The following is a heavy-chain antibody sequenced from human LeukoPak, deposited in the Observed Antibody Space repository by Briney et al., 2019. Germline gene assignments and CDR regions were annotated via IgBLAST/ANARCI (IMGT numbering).Heavy chain of an antibody. V-gene: IGHV3-48*04. CDR2: ISSSSSTI. CDR3: AREGYSSSWYVRYYYYMDV. CDR1: GFTFSSYS. D-gene: IGHD6-13*01. Sequence: GGSLRLSCAASGFTFSSYSMNGVRQAPGKGLEWVSYISSSSSTIYYADSVKGRFTISRDNAKHSLYLQMNSLRAEDTAVYYCAREGYSSSWYVRYYYYMDVWGKGTTVTVSS. J-gene: IGHJ6*03.